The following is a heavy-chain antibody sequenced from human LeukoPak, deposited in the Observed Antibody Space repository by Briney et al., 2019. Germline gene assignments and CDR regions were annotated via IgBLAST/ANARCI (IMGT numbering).Heavy chain of an antibody. CDR2: ISGSGGST. V-gene: IGHV3-23*01. D-gene: IGHD7-27*01. CDR3: ALGDAFDI. Sequence: PGGSLRLSCAASGFTFSNAWMSWVRQAPGKGQEWVSAISGSGGSTYYADSVKGRFTISRDNSKNTLYLQMNSLRAEDTAVYYCALGDAFDIWGQGTMVTVSS. J-gene: IGHJ3*02. CDR1: GFTFSNAW.